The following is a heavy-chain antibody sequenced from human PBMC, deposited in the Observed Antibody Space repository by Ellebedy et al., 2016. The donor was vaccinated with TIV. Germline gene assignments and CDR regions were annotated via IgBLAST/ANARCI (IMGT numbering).Heavy chain of an antibody. CDR3: ATDEGGSYDS. CDR2: IYSGGST. D-gene: IGHD2-15*01. Sequence: GGSLRLSCAASGFTVSSNYMSWVRQAPGKGLEWVSVIYSGGSTYYADSVKGRFTVSRDNAKNTLYLQMNSLRADDTGVYYCATDEGGSYDSWGQGTRVTVSA. V-gene: IGHV3-53*01. CDR1: GFTVSSNY. J-gene: IGHJ4*02.